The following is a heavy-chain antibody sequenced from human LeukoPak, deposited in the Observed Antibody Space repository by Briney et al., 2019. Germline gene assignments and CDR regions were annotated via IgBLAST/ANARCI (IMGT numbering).Heavy chain of an antibody. CDR2: IYHSGST. V-gene: IGHV4-59*08. J-gene: IGHJ5*02. D-gene: IGHD3-3*01. CDR1: GGSISNYY. Sequence: PSETLSLTXSVSGGSISNYYWSWIRQPAGKGLEWIGRIYHSGSTYYNPSLKSRGTISVDTSKNQFSLKLSSVTAADTAVYYCARQSQTIFGVVIKYNWFDPWGQGTLVTVSS. CDR3: ARQSQTIFGVVIKYNWFDP.